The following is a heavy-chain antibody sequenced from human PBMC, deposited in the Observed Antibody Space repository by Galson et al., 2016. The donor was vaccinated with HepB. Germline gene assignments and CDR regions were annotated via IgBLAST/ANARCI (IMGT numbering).Heavy chain of an antibody. J-gene: IGHJ4*02. CDR1: EYTFTDYY. D-gene: IGHD3-22*01. V-gene: IGHV1-2*04. CDR3: ARPKMGDNSGYYYVDLDY. Sequence: SVKVSCKASEYTFTDYYMQWVRQAPGQGLEWLGWINPNRGGTHYAQKFQGWVTMTRDTSISTAPMELTRLKSDDTAVYYCARPKMGDNSGYYYVDLDYWGQGTLVTVSS. CDR2: INPNRGGT.